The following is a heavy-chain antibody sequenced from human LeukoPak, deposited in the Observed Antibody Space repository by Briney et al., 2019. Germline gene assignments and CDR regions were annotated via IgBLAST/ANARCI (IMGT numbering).Heavy chain of an antibody. CDR1: GYTFTSYY. V-gene: IGHV1-46*01. CDR3: ASISGGYTFDY. D-gene: IGHD5-18*01. Sequence: GASLKVSCKASGYTFTSYYMHWVRQAPGQGLEWMGIINPSGGSTSYAQKFQGRVTMTRDTSTSTVYMELSSLRSEDTAVYYCASISGGYTFDYWGQGTLVTVSS. CDR2: INPSGGST. J-gene: IGHJ4*02.